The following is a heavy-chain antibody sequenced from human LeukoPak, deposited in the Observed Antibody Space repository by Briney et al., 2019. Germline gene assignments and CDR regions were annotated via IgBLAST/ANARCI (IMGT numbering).Heavy chain of an antibody. CDR2: ISGSGGST. D-gene: IGHD2-2*01. V-gene: IGHV3-23*01. CDR3: ARDEPDGGSAS. Sequence: PGGSLRLSCAASGFTFSSYAMSWVRQAPGKGLEWVSAISGSGGSTYYGDSVKGRFTISRDNAKSSLYLQMNSLRAEDTAVYCARDEPDGGSASWGQGTLVTVSS. CDR1: GFTFSSYA. J-gene: IGHJ4*02.